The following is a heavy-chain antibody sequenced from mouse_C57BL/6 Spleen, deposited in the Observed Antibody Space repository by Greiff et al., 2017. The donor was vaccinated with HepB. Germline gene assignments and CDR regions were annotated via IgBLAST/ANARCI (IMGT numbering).Heavy chain of an antibody. D-gene: IGHD1-1*02. CDR1: GFTFSDYG. J-gene: IGHJ4*01. V-gene: IGHV5-17*01. Sequence: DVMLVESGGGLVKPGGSLKLSCAASGFTFSDYGMHWVRQAPEKGLEWVAYISSGSSTIYYADTVKGRFTISRDNAKNPLFLQMTSLRSEDTAMYYCARPLFPYAMDYWGQGTSVTVSS. CDR3: ARPLFPYAMDY. CDR2: ISSGSSTI.